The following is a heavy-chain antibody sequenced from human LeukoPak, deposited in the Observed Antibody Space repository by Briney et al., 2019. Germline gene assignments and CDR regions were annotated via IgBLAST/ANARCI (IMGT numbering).Heavy chain of an antibody. CDR2: IYSGGST. J-gene: IGHJ4*02. CDR1: GFTVSSNS. Sequence: GGSLRLSCTVSGFTVSSNSMSWVRQAPGKGLEWVSVIYSGGSTYYADSVKGRFTIYRDNSQNTLYLQMNGLRAEDTAVYYCARDQGGYSSGWLHYFDYWGQGTLVTVSS. D-gene: IGHD6-19*01. V-gene: IGHV3-53*01. CDR3: ARDQGGYSSGWLHYFDY.